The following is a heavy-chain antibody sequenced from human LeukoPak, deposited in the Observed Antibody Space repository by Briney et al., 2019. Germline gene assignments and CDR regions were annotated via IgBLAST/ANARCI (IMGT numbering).Heavy chain of an antibody. D-gene: IGHD5-18*01. CDR2: IYYSGST. CDR3: ARYRRASTHTEYYYYFIDV. V-gene: IGHV4-39*07. Sequence: PSETLSLTCTVSGGSISSSSYYWGWIRQPPGKGLEWIGSIYYSGSTYYNPSLKSRVTISVDTSKNQFSLKLSSVTAADTAVYYCARYRRASTHTEYYYYFIDVWGKGTTVAVSS. J-gene: IGHJ6*03. CDR1: GGSISSSSYY.